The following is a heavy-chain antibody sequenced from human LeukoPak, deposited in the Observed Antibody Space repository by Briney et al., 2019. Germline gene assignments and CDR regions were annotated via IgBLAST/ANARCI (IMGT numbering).Heavy chain of an antibody. J-gene: IGHJ4*02. Sequence: GESLKISCQGSGYSFTSYWSGWVRQMPGKGMEWMGIIYPGGSDTRYRPSFQGQVNILADKSISTAYLQWSSLKASDTAMYYCAGPHDSSGYTHFDYWGQGTLVTVSS. CDR2: IYPGGSDT. V-gene: IGHV5-51*01. CDR3: AGPHDSSGYTHFDY. CDR1: GYSFTSYW. D-gene: IGHD3-22*01.